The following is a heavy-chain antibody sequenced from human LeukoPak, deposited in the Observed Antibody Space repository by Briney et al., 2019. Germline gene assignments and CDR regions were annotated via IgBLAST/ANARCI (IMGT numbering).Heavy chain of an antibody. CDR1: GYTCTSYY. J-gene: IGHJ5*02. Sequence: ASVKVSYKASGYTCTSYYMHWVRQAPGQGLEWVEIINPSAGRTTYAQKFQGRVTMTRETSTSTVYMELSSLRSEDTAVYYCARGPWITMIVVDDKFDPWGQGTLVTVSS. D-gene: IGHD3-22*01. CDR3: ARGPWITMIVVDDKFDP. V-gene: IGHV1-46*01. CDR2: INPSAGRT.